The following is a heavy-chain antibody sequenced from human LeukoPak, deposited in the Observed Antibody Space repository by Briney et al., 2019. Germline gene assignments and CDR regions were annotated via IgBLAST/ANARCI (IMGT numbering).Heavy chain of an antibody. D-gene: IGHD1-1*01. CDR1: GYTFISYD. V-gene: IGHV1-8*01. J-gene: IGHJ4*02. Sequence: GASVKVSCKASGYTFISYDINWVRQATGQGLEWMGWMNPKSGNRGYSQKFQGRVTMTRNTSISTAYMELSSLRSEDTAVYYCARGLDEEIDYWGQGTLVTVSS. CDR2: MNPKSGNR. CDR3: ARGLDEEIDY.